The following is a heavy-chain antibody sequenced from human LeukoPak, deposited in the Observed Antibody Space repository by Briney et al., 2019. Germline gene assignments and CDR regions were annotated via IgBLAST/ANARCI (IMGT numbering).Heavy chain of an antibody. D-gene: IGHD6-19*01. Sequence: GGSLRLSCAASGFTASSNYMSWVRQAPGKGLEWVSVIYSGGSTYYADSVKGRFTISRDNSKNTLYLQMNSLRAEDTAVYYCAREAVAGSYYFDYWGQGTLVTVSS. J-gene: IGHJ4*02. V-gene: IGHV3-66*01. CDR3: AREAVAGSYYFDY. CDR2: IYSGGST. CDR1: GFTASSNY.